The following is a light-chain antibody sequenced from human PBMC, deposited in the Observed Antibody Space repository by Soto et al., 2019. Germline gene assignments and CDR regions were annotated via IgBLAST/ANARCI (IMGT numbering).Light chain of an antibody. Sequence: EIVLTHSPATLSLSPGERATLSSRASQTVTTYLAWYQQKPGQAPRLLIYGASNRATGIPDRFSGSGSGTDFTLTISRLEPEDFAVYYCQQYGSSPGTFGQGTKVDI. CDR2: GAS. CDR1: QTVTTY. J-gene: IGKJ1*01. CDR3: QQYGSSPGT. V-gene: IGKV3-20*01.